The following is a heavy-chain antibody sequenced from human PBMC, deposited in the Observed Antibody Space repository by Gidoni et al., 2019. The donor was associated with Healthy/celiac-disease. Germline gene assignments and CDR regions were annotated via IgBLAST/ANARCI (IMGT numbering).Heavy chain of an antibody. J-gene: IGHJ5*02. CDR2: ISSSSSTI. V-gene: IGHV3-48*02. CDR1: GFTFSSYR. CDR3: ARYRDVDYCSGGSCYSDWFDP. Sequence: EVKLVESGGGVVQPGGSLRLSCAASGFTFSSYRMNWVRQAPGKGLEWVAYISSSSSTIYCADSVKGRFTISRDNAKNSLYLQMNSLRDEDTAVYYCARYRDVDYCSGGSCYSDWFDPWGQGTLVTVSS. D-gene: IGHD2-15*01.